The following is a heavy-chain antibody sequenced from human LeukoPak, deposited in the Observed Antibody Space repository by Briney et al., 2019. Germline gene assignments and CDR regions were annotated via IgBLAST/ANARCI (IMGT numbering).Heavy chain of an antibody. D-gene: IGHD6-13*01. V-gene: IGHV3-30*01. CDR1: GFTFSSYA. J-gene: IGHJ3*02. CDR2: ISYDGSNK. CDR3: ARDSSSWYPNAFDI. Sequence: PGRSLRLSCAASGFTFSSYAMHWVRQAPGKGLEWVAVISYDGSNKYYADSVKGRFTISRDNSENTLYLQMNSLRAEDTAVYYCARDSSSWYPNAFDIWGQGTMVTVSS.